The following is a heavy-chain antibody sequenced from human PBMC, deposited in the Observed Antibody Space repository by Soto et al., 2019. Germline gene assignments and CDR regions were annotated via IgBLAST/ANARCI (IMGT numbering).Heavy chain of an antibody. CDR2: ISSSSGSI. V-gene: IGHV3-48*02. J-gene: IGHJ4*02. CDR3: ARDDSSGYYVKINDD. Sequence: XGSLRLSFAASGFTFSSYAMNWVRQAPGKGLEWVSCISSSSGSIYYADSVKGRFTISRDNAKNSLYLQMNSLRDEDTAVYYCARDDSSGYYVKINDDWGQGTLVTVSS. CDR1: GFTFSSYA. D-gene: IGHD3-22*01.